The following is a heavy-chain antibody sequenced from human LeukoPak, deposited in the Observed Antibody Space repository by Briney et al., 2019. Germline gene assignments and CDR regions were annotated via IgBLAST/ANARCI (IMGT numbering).Heavy chain of an antibody. CDR3: ARSYSGSYYAFDI. J-gene: IGHJ3*02. CDR2: MNPKRGKT. V-gene: IGHV1-8*01. CDR1: GYTFTRYD. D-gene: IGHD1-26*01. Sequence: ASVRVSCKASGYTFTRYDINWVGQAAGQGREWMGWMNPKRGKTVYGQKWEGRVTISRNTSNSTAYMELSSLRSEDTAVYYCARSYSGSYYAFDIWGQGTMVTVSS.